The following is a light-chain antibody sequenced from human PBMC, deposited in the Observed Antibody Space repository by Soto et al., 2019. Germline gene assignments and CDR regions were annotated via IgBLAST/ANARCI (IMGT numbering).Light chain of an antibody. CDR1: QSITYW. CDR3: QQYHSFSFT. J-gene: IGKJ2*01. Sequence: DIQMTQSPSSLSASVGDRVTITCRARQSITYWLAWYQQKPGRAPKLLIYDVFNLQSGVPSRFSGSGSGTEFTLTISSLQPDDSATYYCQQYHSFSFTFGQGTRWIS. V-gene: IGKV1-5*01. CDR2: DVF.